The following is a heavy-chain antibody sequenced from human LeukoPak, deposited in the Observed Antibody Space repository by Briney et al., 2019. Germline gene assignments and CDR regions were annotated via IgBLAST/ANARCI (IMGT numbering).Heavy chain of an antibody. CDR3: ARRHDYVWGADV. D-gene: IGHD3-16*01. CDR2: IYYSGST. J-gene: IGHJ6*04. CDR1: GGSISSHY. Sequence: PSETLSPTCTVSGGSISSHYWSWIRQPPGKGLEWIGYIYYSGSTNYNPSLKSRVTISVDTSKNQFSLKLSSVTAADTAVYYCARRHDYVWGADVWGKGTTVTVSS. V-gene: IGHV4-59*08.